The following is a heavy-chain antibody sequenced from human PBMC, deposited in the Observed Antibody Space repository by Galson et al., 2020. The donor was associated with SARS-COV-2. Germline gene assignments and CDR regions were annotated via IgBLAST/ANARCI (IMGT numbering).Heavy chain of an antibody. CDR3: ARGAPGY. Sequence: SETLSLTCAVYGGSFSGYAWTWIRQSPGKGLEWIGQINDSGNTKYNPSLSSRVTISRDTSKNQFSLKLDSVTAVDTAVYYCARGAPGYWGQGTLVTVSS. CDR1: GGSFSGYA. CDR2: INDSGNT. V-gene: IGHV4-34*01. J-gene: IGHJ4*02.